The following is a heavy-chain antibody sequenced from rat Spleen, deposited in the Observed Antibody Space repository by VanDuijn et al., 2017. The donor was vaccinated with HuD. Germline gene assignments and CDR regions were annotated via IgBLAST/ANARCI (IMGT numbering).Heavy chain of an antibody. D-gene: IGHD1-11*01. CDR1: GFTFSNYG. CDR3: ATRDGGYPH. V-gene: IGHV5-25*01. CDR2: ISTSGGST. J-gene: IGHJ2*01. Sequence: EVQLVESGGGLVQPGRSMKLSCAASGFTFSNYGMAWVRQAPTKGLEWVASISTSGGSTYYRDSVKGRFTISRDNAKSTLYLQMDSLRSEDTATYYCATRDGGYPHWGQGVMVTVSS.